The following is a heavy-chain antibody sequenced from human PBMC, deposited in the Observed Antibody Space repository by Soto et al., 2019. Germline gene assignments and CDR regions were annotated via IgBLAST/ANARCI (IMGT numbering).Heavy chain of an antibody. CDR2: IIPIFGTA. CDR1: GGTFSSYA. D-gene: IGHD3-22*01. CDR3: AREIWEPYYYDSSGSKPLDY. J-gene: IGHJ4*02. Sequence: SVKVSCKASGGTFSSYAISWVRQAPGQGLEWMGGIIPIFGTANYAQKFQGRVTITADESTSTAYMELSSLRSEDTAVYYCAREIWEPYYYDSSGSKPLDYWGQGTLVTVSS. V-gene: IGHV1-69*13.